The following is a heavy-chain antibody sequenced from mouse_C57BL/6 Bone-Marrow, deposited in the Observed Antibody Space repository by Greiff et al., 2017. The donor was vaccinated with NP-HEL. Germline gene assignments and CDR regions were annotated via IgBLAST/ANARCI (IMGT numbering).Heavy chain of an antibody. Sequence: EVHLVESGGGLVQPGESLKLSCESNEYEFPSHDMSWVRKTPEKRLELVAAINSGGGSTYYPDTMERRFIISRDNTKKTLYLQMSRLGSEDTALYYCARRYGWYFDVWGTGTTVTVSS. CDR1: EYEFPSHD. CDR3: ARRYGWYFDV. CDR2: INSGGGST. J-gene: IGHJ1*03. D-gene: IGHD2-10*02. V-gene: IGHV5-2*01.